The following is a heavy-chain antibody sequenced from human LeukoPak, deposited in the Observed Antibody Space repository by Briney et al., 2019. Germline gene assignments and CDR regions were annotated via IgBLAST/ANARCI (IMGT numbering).Heavy chain of an antibody. CDR2: INHSGTT. CDR3: ARDLEFGGYYYGSGSRNWYFDL. J-gene: IGHJ2*01. Sequence: SETLCLTCAVYGGSFSGYYWNWIRQPPGRGLEWIGEINHSGTTNYNPSLKSRVTISIDTSKNQFSLKLSSVTAADTAVYYCARDLEFGGYYYGSGSRNWYFDLWGRGTLVTVSS. D-gene: IGHD3-10*01. V-gene: IGHV4-34*01. CDR1: GGSFSGYY.